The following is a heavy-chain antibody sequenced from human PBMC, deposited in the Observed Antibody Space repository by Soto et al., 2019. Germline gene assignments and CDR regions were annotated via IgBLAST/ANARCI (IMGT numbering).Heavy chain of an antibody. CDR2: VLPISSST. J-gene: IGHJ4*01. CDR1: GGLISKYS. D-gene: IGHD5-12*01. Sequence: QVQLVQSGAEVRKPGSSVKVSCKTSGGLISKYSFNWVRQAPGQGREWMGGVLPISSSTDYAQKFQGRLTITADRSTSTVYMEWSRLRSDDTANYYCATIRVRGGPLRFEDGGQGMLISVSS. CDR3: ATIRVRGGPLRFED. V-gene: IGHV1-69*06.